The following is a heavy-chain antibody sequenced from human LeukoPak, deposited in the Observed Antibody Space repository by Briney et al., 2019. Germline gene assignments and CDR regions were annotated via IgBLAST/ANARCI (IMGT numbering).Heavy chain of an antibody. V-gene: IGHV4-34*01. J-gene: IGHJ4*02. CDR3: ARGTWYVDKAMGTPGFDY. D-gene: IGHD5-18*01. CDR1: GGSFSGYY. Sequence: SETLSLTCAVYGGSFSGYYWSWIRQPPGKGLEWIGEINHSGSTNYNPSLKRRVTISVDTSNNQFSLKLSSVTAADTDVYYCARGTWYVDKAMGTPGFDYWGEGPLVTVSS. CDR2: INHSGST.